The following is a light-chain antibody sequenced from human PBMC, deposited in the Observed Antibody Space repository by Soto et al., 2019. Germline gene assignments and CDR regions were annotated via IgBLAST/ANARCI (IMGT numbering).Light chain of an antibody. CDR3: TSFTTTNIWV. J-gene: IGLJ3*02. CDR2: EVS. Sequence: QSALTQPASVCGSPGQSITISCTGTSSDIGVYNYVSWYQQNPGKAPKLVICEVSNRPSGVSSRFSGSKSGNTASLTISGLRAEDEADYYCTSFTTTNIWVFGGGTKLTVL. V-gene: IGLV2-14*01. CDR1: SSDIGVYNY.